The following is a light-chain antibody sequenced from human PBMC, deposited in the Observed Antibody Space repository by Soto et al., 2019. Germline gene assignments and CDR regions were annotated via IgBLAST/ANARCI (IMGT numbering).Light chain of an antibody. Sequence: RIVTQSPPTLYVTQGERATLSCRASQSVSSNLAWYQQKPGQAPRLLIYGASTRATGIPARFSGSGSGTEFTLTISSLQSEDFAVYYCQQYNNRSITFGQGTRLE. CDR2: GAS. CDR3: QQYNNRSIT. CDR1: QSVSSN. J-gene: IGKJ5*01. V-gene: IGKV3-15*01.